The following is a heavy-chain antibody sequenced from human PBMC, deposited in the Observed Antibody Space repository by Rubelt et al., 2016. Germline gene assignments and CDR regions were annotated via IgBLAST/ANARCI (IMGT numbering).Heavy chain of an antibody. V-gene: IGHV3-53*01. CDR2: IYSGGST. CDR3: ARLGYNYGSTDRINWFDP. J-gene: IGHJ5*02. D-gene: IGHD5-18*01. Sequence: GKGLEWVSVIYSGGSTYYADSVKGRFTISRDNSKNTLYLQMNSLRAEDTAVYYCARLGYNYGSTDRINWFDPWGQGTLVTVSS.